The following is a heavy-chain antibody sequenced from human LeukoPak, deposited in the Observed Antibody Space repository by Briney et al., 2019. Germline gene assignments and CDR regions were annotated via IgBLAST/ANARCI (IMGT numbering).Heavy chain of an antibody. V-gene: IGHV3-23*01. CDR1: GFTFSSYA. Sequence: GGSLRLSCAASGFTFSSYAISWVRQAPGKGLEWVSAVSGRGDSTYYADSVKGRFTISRDNSKNTLYLQMNSLRAEDTAVYYCAKGGVAGTGYFDYWGQGTLVTVSS. CDR2: VSGRGDST. D-gene: IGHD6-19*01. J-gene: IGHJ4*02. CDR3: AKGGVAGTGYFDY.